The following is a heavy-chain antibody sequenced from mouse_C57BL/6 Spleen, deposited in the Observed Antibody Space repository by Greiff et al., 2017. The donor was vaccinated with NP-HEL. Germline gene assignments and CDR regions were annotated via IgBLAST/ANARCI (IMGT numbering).Heavy chain of an antibody. Sequence: EVKVEESGGGLVKPGGSLKLSCAASGFTFSDYGMHWVRQAPEKGLEWVAYISSGSSTIYYADTVKGRFTISRDNAKNTLFLQMTSLRSEDTAMYYCARCRDAGFDYWGQGTTLTVSS. CDR2: ISSGSSTI. V-gene: IGHV5-17*01. CDR3: ARCRDAGFDY. CDR1: GFTFSDYG. J-gene: IGHJ2*01.